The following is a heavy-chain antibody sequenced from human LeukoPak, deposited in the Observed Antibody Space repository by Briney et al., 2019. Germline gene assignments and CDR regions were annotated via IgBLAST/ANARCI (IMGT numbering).Heavy chain of an antibody. J-gene: IGHJ5*02. V-gene: IGHV3-7*03. CDR1: GFTFSDFW. CDR2: INQDESEK. Sequence: PGGSLRLSCAASGFTFSDFWMSWVRQAPGKGLEWVADINQDESEKHFADSMRGRFTISRDNAKNSLYLQMNSLRAEDTALYHCARDYYCSTSNCYWFDPWGQGTLVTVSS. CDR3: ARDYYCSTSNCYWFDP. D-gene: IGHD2-2*01.